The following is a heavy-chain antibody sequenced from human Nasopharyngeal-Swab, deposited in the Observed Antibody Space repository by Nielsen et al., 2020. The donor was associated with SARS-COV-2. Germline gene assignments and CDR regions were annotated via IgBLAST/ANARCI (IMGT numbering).Heavy chain of an antibody. J-gene: IGHJ4*02. CDR3: ARSYCSGGSCLLDY. CDR2: IFSNDEK. Sequence: SGPTLVKPTEPLTLTCTVSGFSLSNARMGVSWIRQPPGKALEWLAHIFSNDEKSYSTSLKSRLTISKDTSKSQVVLTMTNMDPVDTATYYCARSYCSGGSCLLDYWGQGTLVTVSS. CDR1: GFSLSNARMG. V-gene: IGHV2-26*01. D-gene: IGHD2-15*01.